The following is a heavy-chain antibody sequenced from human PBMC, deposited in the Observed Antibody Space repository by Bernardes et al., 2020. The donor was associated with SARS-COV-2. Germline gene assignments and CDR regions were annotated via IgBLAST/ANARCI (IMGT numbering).Heavy chain of an antibody. CDR2: IDPSDSYT. D-gene: IGHD3-10*01. V-gene: IGHV5-10-1*01. CDR3: ARHGGFGELLDSKPDY. CDR1: RYSFPSYW. J-gene: IGHJ4*02. Sequence: GASRKLSSTWSRYSFPSYWISWVLPMPGKGLEWMGRIDPSDSYTNYSPSFQGHVTISADKSISTAYLQWSSLKASDTAMYYCARHGGFGELLDSKPDYWGQGTLVTVSS.